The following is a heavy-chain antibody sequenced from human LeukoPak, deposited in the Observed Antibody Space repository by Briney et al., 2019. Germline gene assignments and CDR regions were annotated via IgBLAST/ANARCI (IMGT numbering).Heavy chain of an antibody. CDR1: GFSFNNYG. Sequence: GGSLRLSCAASGFSFNNYGIHWVRQAPGKGLEWVTFMQYDGSDKFYADSVKGRFSISRDNSKNTVYLQMNSLRTEDTAVYYCAKDLPSGSLGRYFDYWGQGTLVTVSS. CDR2: MQYDGSDK. CDR3: AKDLPSGSLGRYFDY. D-gene: IGHD1-26*01. J-gene: IGHJ4*02. V-gene: IGHV3-30*02.